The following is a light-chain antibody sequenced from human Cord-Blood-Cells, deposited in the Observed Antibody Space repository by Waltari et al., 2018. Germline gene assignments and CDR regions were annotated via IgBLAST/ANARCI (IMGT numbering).Light chain of an antibody. V-gene: IGLV2-14*01. J-gene: IGLJ3*02. CDR3: SSYTSSSTWV. Sequence: QSALTQPASVSGSPGQSITISCPGPSSDVGGYHYVSWYQQHPGTAPKRVIYDVSKRPSGVSNRFSGSKAGNTASLTITGLQAEDEADDYCSSYTSSSTWVFGGGTKLT. CDR2: DVS. CDR1: SSDVGGYHY.